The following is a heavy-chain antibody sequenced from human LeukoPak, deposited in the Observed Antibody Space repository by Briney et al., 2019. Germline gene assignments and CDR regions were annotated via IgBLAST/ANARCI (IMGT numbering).Heavy chain of an antibody. CDR1: GFTVSSNY. Sequence: PGGSLRLSCAASGFTVSSNYMSWVRQAPGKGLEWVSVIYSGGSTYYADSVKGRFTISRDNSKNTLYLQMNSLRAEDTAVYYCARGRDDSSGCYLHAFDIWGQGTMVTVSS. V-gene: IGHV3-53*01. J-gene: IGHJ3*02. D-gene: IGHD3-22*01. CDR2: IYSGGST. CDR3: ARGRDDSSGCYLHAFDI.